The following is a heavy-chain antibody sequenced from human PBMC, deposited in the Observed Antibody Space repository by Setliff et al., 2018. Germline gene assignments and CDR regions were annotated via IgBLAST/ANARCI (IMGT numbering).Heavy chain of an antibody. D-gene: IGHD2-15*01. V-gene: IGHV1-18*01. Sequence: GASVKVSCKASGYTFTSYGINWVRQAPGQGLEWMGWISAYARKFQGRVTMTTDTSTSTAYMELRSLRSDDTAVYYCARAPPKIVVTVAALDYWGQGALVTVSS. CDR3: ARAPPKIVVTVAALDY. CDR2: ISA. J-gene: IGHJ4*02. CDR1: GYTFTSYG.